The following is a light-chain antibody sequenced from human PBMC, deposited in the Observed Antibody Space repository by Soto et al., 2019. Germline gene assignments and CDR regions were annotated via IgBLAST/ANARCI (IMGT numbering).Light chain of an antibody. CDR1: QDITNY. CDR3: QQHDGFPYS. CDR2: DAS. V-gene: IGKV1-33*01. J-gene: IGKJ2*03. Sequence: IQMTQSPMFLSASVGERFTITCHASQDITNYLNWYQQKPGKAPKLLIYDASMLERGVPPRFSGSGSGTHFTFTISSLQPEDIATYYCQQHDGFPYSFGQGTKVDIK.